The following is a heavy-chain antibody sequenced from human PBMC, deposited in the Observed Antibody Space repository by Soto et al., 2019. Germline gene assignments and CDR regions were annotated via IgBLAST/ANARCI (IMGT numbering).Heavy chain of an antibody. D-gene: IGHD1-1*01. J-gene: IGHJ3*01. CDR3: TRAKGSTWNDHASDL. CDR1: GFSFSDHY. CDR2: IRNKANSYTT. V-gene: IGHV3-72*01. Sequence: VGSLRLSCAASGFSFSDHYMDWVRQAPGEGLEWVGRIRNKANSYTTEYAASVKGRFTISRDDSEKSVYLQMNSLNNGDTAVYYCTRAKGSTWNDHASDLWGHGTMVTVSS.